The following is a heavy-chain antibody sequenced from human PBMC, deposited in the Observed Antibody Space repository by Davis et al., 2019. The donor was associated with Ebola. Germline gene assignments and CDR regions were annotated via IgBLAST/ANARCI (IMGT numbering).Heavy chain of an antibody. CDR1: GNSFTSHW. V-gene: IGHV5-51*01. CDR2: IYTGDSDT. D-gene: IGHD2-8*02. CDR3: ASLRRTITGMDDAFDI. J-gene: IGHJ3*02. Sequence: GGSLRLSCKDSGNSFTSHWIGWVRQMPGEGLEWMGLIYTGDSDTRYSPSFRGQVTISADKSIKTAFLHWSSLKASDTATYYCASLRRTITGMDDAFDIWGQGTMVTVSS.